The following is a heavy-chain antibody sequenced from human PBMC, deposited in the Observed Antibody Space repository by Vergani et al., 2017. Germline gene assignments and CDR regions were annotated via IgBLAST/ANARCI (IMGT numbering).Heavy chain of an antibody. Sequence: EVQLVESGGVVVQPGGSLRLSCAASGFTFDDYTMHWVRQAPGKGLEWVSLISWDGGSTYYADSVKGRVTISRENSKNSLYLQMNSLRTEDTALYYCAKDLGGYDGLDYWGQGTLVTVSS. CDR2: ISWDGGST. V-gene: IGHV3-43*01. J-gene: IGHJ4*02. CDR3: AKDLGGYDGLDY. D-gene: IGHD5-12*01. CDR1: GFTFDDYT.